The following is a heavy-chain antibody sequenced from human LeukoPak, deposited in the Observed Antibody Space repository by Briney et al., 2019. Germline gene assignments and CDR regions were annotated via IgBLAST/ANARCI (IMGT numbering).Heavy chain of an antibody. CDR3: ARGLGFFDY. J-gene: IGHJ4*02. CDR1: GFTFDDYG. V-gene: IGHV3-53*01. D-gene: IGHD3-3*01. Sequence: PGGSLRLSCAASGFTFDDYGMSWVRQAPGKGLEWVSVLYSGGSTHYTDSVKGRFTISRDNSKNTLYLQMNSLRVEDTAVYFCARGLGFFDYWGRGTQVTVSS. CDR2: LYSGGST.